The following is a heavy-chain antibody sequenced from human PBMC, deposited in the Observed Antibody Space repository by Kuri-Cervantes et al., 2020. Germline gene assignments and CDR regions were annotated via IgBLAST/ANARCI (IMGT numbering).Heavy chain of an antibody. CDR1: GFSFSNYA. J-gene: IGHJ4*02. D-gene: IGHD3-3*01. CDR2: VSGSGRDT. V-gene: IGHV3-23*01. CDR3: AKSDATTYYDFWSGYYSGFDY. Sequence: GGSLRLSCAASGFSFSNYAMSWVRQAPGKGLEVVSDVSGSGRDTYYTDSVKGRFTISRDNAKNSLYLQMNSLRAEDTAVYYCAKSDATTYYDFWSGYYSGFDYWGQGTLVTVSS.